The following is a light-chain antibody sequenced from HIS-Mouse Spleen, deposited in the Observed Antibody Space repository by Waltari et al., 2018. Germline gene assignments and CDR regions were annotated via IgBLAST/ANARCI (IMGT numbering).Light chain of an antibody. J-gene: IGLJ2*01. CDR3: SSYTSSSTLV. V-gene: IGLV3-21*03. Sequence: SYVLTQPPSVSVAPGKTARITCGGNNIGSKSVHWYQQKPGQAPVLVGYDDSDRPSGIPERFSGSNSGNTATLTISGLQAEDEADYYCSSYTSSSTLVFGGGTKLTVL. CDR2: DDS. CDR1: NIGSKS.